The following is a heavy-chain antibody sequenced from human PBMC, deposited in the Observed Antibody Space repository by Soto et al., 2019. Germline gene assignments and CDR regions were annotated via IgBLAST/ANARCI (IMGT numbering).Heavy chain of an antibody. J-gene: IGHJ6*02. CDR2: ISGSGGST. Sequence: GGSLRLSCVASRFTFSSYAMSWVRQAPGKGLEWVSAISGSGGSTYYADSVKGRFTISRDNSKNTLYLQMNSLRAEDTAVYYSVKASASVTPLYYNYGMDVWGQGTTVTVSS. CDR3: VKASASVTPLYYNYGMDV. V-gene: IGHV3-23*01. CDR1: RFTFSSYA. D-gene: IGHD2-15*01.